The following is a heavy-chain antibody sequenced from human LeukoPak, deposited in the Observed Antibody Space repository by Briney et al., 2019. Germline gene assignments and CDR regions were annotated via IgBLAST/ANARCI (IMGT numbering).Heavy chain of an antibody. CDR3: ARDYTNMTYYDFWSGYYLSDY. CDR1: GYTFTSYG. CDR2: ISAYNGNT. D-gene: IGHD3-3*01. J-gene: IGHJ4*02. V-gene: IGHV1-18*01. Sequence: ASVKVSCKASGYTFTSYGISWVRQAPGQGLEWMGWISAYNGNTNYAQKLQGRVTMTTDTSTSTAYMELRSLRSDDTAVYYRARDYTNMTYYDFWSGYYLSDYWGQGTLVTVSS.